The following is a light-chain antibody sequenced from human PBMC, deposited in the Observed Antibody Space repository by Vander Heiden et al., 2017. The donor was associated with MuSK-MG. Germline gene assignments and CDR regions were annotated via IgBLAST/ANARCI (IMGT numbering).Light chain of an antibody. CDR2: DAS. CDR3: QQRDYWPLT. V-gene: IGKV3-11*01. Sequence: EIVLTQSPATLSLSPGERATLSCRASQSVDTYLAWFQQTPGQAPRLLIYDASTRASGTPARFSGSGSGTDFTLTISSPEPEDFAVFYCQQRDYWPLTFGGGTKVE. J-gene: IGKJ4*01. CDR1: QSVDTY.